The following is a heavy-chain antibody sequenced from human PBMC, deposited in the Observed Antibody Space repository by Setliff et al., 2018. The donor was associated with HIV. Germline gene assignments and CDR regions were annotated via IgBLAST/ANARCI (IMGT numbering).Heavy chain of an antibody. CDR1: GDSINSGRYF. CDR3: ARGETDFDY. V-gene: IGHV4-31*03. CDR2: ISDSGNT. Sequence: PSETLSLTCNVSGDSINSGRYFWTWIRQPPGKGLEWIGYISDSGNTYYNPSLKSRLTISVDPSMNHFSLKLSSVTAADTAVYYCARGETDFDYWGQGTLVTVSS. J-gene: IGHJ4*02.